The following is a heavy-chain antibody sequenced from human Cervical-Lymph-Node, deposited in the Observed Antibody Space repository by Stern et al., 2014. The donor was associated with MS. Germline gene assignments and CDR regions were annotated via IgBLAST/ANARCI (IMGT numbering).Heavy chain of an antibody. V-gene: IGHV3-11*01. CDR3: ARDRGCSGGTCAIIGY. CDR2: ISSSGLTI. D-gene: IGHD2-15*01. CDR1: GFTFSDYY. J-gene: IGHJ4*02. Sequence: VQLVESGGGLFKPGGSLRLSCAASGFTFSDYYMSWVRQAPGKGLEWVSYISSSGLTIYYADSVKGRFTVSRDNAKNSLYVQMNSLRPEDTAVYYCARDRGCSGGTCAIIGYWGQGTLVTVSS.